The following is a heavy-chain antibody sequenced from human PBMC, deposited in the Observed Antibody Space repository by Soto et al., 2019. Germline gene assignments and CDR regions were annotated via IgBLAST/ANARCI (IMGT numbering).Heavy chain of an antibody. D-gene: IGHD5-12*01. J-gene: IGHJ3*02. CDR3: ARRTNVVATIADVFDI. CDR1: GGSISIYY. CDR2: IYHSGST. Sequence: PSETLSLTCTVSGGSISIYYWTWIRQPPGKGLEWIGHIYHSGSTKYSPSLKSRVTILVDTSKNQFSLKLSSVTAADTAVYYCARRTNVVATIADVFDIRGQGTMVTVSS. V-gene: IGHV4-59*08.